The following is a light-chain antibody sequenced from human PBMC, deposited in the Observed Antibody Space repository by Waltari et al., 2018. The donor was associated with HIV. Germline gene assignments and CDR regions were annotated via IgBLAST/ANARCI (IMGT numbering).Light chain of an antibody. J-gene: IGKJ4*02. CDR1: QSITGR. CDR3: QQYNDYALT. V-gene: IGKV1-5*03. Sequence: DIQMTQSPSTLSAFVGDRVTITCRASQSITGRLAWYQQKPGKAPNLLIYKASDLESGVPSRFSGSGSETEFTLTISSLQPDDSATYYCQQYNDYALTFGGGTKVEIK. CDR2: KAS.